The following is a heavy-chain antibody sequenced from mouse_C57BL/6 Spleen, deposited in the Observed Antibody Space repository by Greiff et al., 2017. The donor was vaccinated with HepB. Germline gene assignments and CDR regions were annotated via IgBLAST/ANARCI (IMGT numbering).Heavy chain of an antibody. J-gene: IGHJ4*01. CDR2: ISYDGSN. CDR1: GYSITSGYY. V-gene: IGHV3-6*01. D-gene: IGHD4-1*01. Sequence: EVQLQESGPGLVKPSQSLSLTCSVTGYSITSGYYWNWIRQFPGNKLEWMGYISYDGSNNYNPSLKNRISITRDTSKNQFFLKLNSVTTEDPATYYCARGNWEDAMDYWGQGTSVTVSS. CDR3: ARGNWEDAMDY.